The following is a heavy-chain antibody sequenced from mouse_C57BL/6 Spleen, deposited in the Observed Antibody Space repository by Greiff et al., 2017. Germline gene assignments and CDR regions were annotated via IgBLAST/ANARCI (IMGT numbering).Heavy chain of an antibody. CDR2: INPGSGGT. CDR1: GYAFTNYL. CDR3: AREGGVVTTKAMDY. D-gene: IGHD2-2*01. V-gene: IGHV1-54*01. Sequence: QVHVKQSGAELVRPGTSVKVSCKASGYAFTNYLIEWVKQRPGQGLEWIGVINPGSGGTNYNEKFKGKATLTADKSSSTAYMQLSSLTSEDSAVYFCAREGGVVTTKAMDYWGQGTSVTVSS. J-gene: IGHJ4*01.